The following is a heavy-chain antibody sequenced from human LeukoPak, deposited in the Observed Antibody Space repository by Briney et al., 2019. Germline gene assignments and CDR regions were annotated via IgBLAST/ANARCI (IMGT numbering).Heavy chain of an antibody. J-gene: IGHJ4*02. V-gene: IGHV1-18*01. Sequence: EASVKVSCKASGYTFTSYGVSWVRQAPGQGLEWMGWISAYSGNTNYAQKLQGRVTMTTDTSTSTAYMELRSLRSDDTAVYYCARDGRRVATKTPYPGYWGQGTLVTVSS. CDR1: GYTFTSYG. CDR2: ISAYSGNT. CDR3: ARDGRRVATKTPYPGY. D-gene: IGHD5-24*01.